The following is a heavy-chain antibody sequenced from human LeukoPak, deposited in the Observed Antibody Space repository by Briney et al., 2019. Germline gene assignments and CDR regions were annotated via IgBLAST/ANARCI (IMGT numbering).Heavy chain of an antibody. CDR1: GFTFDDYA. CDR2: ISWDGGST. V-gene: IGHV3-43D*03. J-gene: IGHJ6*03. CDR3: AKDTWSNYYYMDV. Sequence: GGSLRLSCAASGFTFDDYAMHWVRQAPGKGLEWVSLISWDGGSTYYADSVKGRFTISRDNSKNSLYLQMNSLRAEDTALYYCAKDTWSNYYYMDVWGKGTTVTVSS.